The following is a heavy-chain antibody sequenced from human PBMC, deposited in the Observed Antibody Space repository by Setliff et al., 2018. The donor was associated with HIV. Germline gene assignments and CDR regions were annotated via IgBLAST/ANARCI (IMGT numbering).Heavy chain of an antibody. Sequence: GASVKVSCKASGYSLSSYAISWVRQAPGQGLEWMGWLDSNNGNRNFVQKFRGRVTMTTDISTNTAYMEVRSLLFDDTAVYYCVRLTADRANYYYYMDVWGKGTTVTVSS. V-gene: IGHV1-18*01. CDR2: LDSNNGNR. CDR1: GYSLSSYA. D-gene: IGHD2-8*01. CDR3: VRLTADRANYYYYMDV. J-gene: IGHJ6*03.